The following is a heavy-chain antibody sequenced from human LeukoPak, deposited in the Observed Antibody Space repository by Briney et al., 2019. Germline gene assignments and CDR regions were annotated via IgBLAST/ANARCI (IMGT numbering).Heavy chain of an antibody. V-gene: IGHV3-72*01. CDR1: GFTFRNLY. CDR3: ARVRHGDSFDY. J-gene: IGHJ4*02. D-gene: IGHD4-17*01. CDR2: IRNEANSYTT. Sequence: PGGSLRLSCAASGFTFRNLYMDWVRQAPGKGLEWVGRIRNEANSYTTDYGTSVKGRFTISRDDSNSSLFLQMNSLKTEDTAVYYCARVRHGDSFDYWGQGSLVTVSS.